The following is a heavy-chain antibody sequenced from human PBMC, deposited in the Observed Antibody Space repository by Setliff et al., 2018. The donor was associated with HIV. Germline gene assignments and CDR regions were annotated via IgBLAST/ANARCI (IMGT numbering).Heavy chain of an antibody. CDR3: ARDPGSSFYNYKFLDT. D-gene: IGHD3-16*01. CDR1: GASIISYY. J-gene: IGHJ6*04. V-gene: IGHV4-59*01. CDR2: FYYDGSA. Sequence: SETLSLTCTISGASIISYYWNWVRQPPGRGLEWIGYFYYDGSAKYNPSLESRVAISAGTSKYQFSLTLRSVTAADTAVYYCARDPGSSFYNYKFLDTWGKGTTVTISS.